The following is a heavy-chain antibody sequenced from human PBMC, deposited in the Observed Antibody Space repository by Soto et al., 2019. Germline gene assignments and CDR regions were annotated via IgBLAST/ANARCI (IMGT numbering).Heavy chain of an antibody. CDR2: TYYRSKWYI. Sequence: SQTLSLTCAISVGSVSSNSAAWNWIRQPPSRGLEWLGRTYYRSKWYIDYALSVKSRITINPDTSKNQISLQLNSVTPEDTAVYYCARDSSSGYYLRGYFDYWGQGTLVTVSS. J-gene: IGHJ4*02. CDR3: ARDSSSGYYLRGYFDY. D-gene: IGHD3-22*01. V-gene: IGHV6-1*01. CDR1: VGSVSSNSAA.